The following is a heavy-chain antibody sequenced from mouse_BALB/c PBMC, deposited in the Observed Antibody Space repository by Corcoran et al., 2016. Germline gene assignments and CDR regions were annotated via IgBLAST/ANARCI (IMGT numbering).Heavy chain of an antibody. J-gene: IGHJ1*01. CDR2: IDPANVNT. Sequence: EVQLQQSGAELVKPGASVKLSCTASGFNIKDTYMHWVKQRPEQGLEWIGRIDPANVNTKYDPKFQGKATISADTSSNTAYLQLSSLTSEDTAVYYCANWDWYFDVWGAGTTVTVSS. V-gene: IGHV14-3*02. CDR1: GFNIKDTY. D-gene: IGHD4-1*01. CDR3: ANWDWYFDV.